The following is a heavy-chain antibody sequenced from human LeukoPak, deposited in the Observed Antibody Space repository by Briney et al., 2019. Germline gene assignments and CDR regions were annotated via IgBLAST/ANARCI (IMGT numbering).Heavy chain of an antibody. D-gene: IGHD5-18*01. CDR1: GGSISSSSYY. Sequence: PSETLSLTCTVSGGSISSSSYYWGWIRQPPGKGLEWIGSIYYSGSTYYNPSLKSRVTISADTSKNQFSLKLSSVTAADTAVYYCASIPYTAMAVFDYWGQGTLVTVSS. CDR3: ASIPYTAMAVFDY. CDR2: IYYSGST. J-gene: IGHJ4*02. V-gene: IGHV4-39*01.